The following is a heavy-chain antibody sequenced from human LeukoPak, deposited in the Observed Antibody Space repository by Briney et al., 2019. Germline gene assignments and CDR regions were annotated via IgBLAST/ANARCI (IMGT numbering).Heavy chain of an antibody. CDR2: INHSGST. D-gene: IGHD3-9*01. Sequence: SETLSLTCAVYGGSFSGYYWSWIHQPPGKGLEWIGEINHSGSTNYNPSLKSRVTISVDTPKNQFSLKLSSVTAADTAVYYCARGGAGYYDILTGYFTHYYFDYWGQGTLVTVSS. J-gene: IGHJ4*02. V-gene: IGHV4-34*01. CDR1: GGSFSGYY. CDR3: ARGGAGYYDILTGYFTHYYFDY.